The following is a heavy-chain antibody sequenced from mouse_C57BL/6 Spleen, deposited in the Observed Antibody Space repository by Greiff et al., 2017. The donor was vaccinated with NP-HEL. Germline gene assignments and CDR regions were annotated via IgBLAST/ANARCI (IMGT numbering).Heavy chain of an antibody. J-gene: IGHJ3*01. CDR2: IYPGSGNT. CDR1: GYSFTGYY. CDR3: ASYYSNWFAF. D-gene: IGHD2-5*01. Sequence: VQLQQSGPELVKPGASVKISCKASGYSFTGYYIHWVKQRPGQGLEWIGWIYPGSGNTKYNEKFKGKAKLTADTSSSTAYMQLSSLTSEASAFYYCASYYSNWFAFWGQGTLVTVSA. V-gene: IGHV1-66*01.